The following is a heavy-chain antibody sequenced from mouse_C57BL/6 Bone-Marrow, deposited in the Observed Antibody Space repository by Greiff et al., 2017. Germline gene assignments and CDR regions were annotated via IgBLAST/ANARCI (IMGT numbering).Heavy chain of an antibody. D-gene: IGHD2-1*01. CDR1: GYSITSGYY. CDR3: AGGNYAFDY. Sequence: EVQLQQSGPGLVKPSQSLSLTCSVTGYSITSGYYWNWIRQFPGNKLEWMGYISYDGSNNYNPSLKNRISITRDTSKNQFFLKLNSVTTEDTATNYCAGGNYAFDYWGQGTTLTVSS. V-gene: IGHV3-6*01. J-gene: IGHJ2*01. CDR2: ISYDGSN.